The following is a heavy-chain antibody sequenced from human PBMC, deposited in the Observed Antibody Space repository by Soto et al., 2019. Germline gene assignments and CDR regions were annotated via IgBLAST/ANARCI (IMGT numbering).Heavy chain of an antibody. CDR2: INPNSGGT. CDR3: ARDYYDSTYGLAV. Sequence: ASVKVSCKASGYTFTGNYMHWVRQAPGQGLEWMGWINPNSGGTNYAQKFQGWVTMTRDTSISTAYMELSRLRSDDTAVYYCARDYYDSTYGLAVWGQGTTVTVSS. CDR1: GYTFTGNY. J-gene: IGHJ6*02. D-gene: IGHD3-22*01. V-gene: IGHV1-2*04.